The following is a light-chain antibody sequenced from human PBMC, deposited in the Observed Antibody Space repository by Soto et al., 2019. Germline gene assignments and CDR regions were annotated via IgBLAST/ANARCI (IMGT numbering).Light chain of an antibody. CDR3: QQYGSSPWT. CDR1: QSVSSSY. CDR2: GAS. Sequence: EIVLTQSPGTLSFSPGERSTRSCMSSQSVSSSYLAWYQQKPGQAPRLLIYGASSRATGIPDRFSGSGSGTDFTLTISRLEPEDFAVYYCQQYGSSPWTFGQGTKVDI. V-gene: IGKV3-20*01. J-gene: IGKJ1*01.